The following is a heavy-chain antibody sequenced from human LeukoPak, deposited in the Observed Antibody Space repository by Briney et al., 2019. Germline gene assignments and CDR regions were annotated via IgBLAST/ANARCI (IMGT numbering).Heavy chain of an antibody. D-gene: IGHD2-8*01. CDR3: AREGDKYANWFDT. V-gene: IGHV4-59*02. J-gene: IGHJ5*02. CDR2: IYYSGST. CDR1: GFTVSSNY. Sequence: PGGSLRLSCAASGFTVSSNYMSWIRQPPGKGLEWIGYIYYSGSTNYNPSLKSRVTISVDTSKNQYSLNLSSVTAADTAVYYCAREGDKYANWFDTWGQGTLVTVSS.